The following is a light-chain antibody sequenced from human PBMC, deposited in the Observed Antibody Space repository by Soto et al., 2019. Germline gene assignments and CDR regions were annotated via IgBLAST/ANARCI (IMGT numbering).Light chain of an antibody. CDR2: DAS. Sequence: VSTQSPATLSLSTGERATHSCRASQTLSNYLAWYQQKPGQAPRLLIYDASDRATGVPVRFSGSGSGTDFTLTISSLEPEDSAVYYCQQRSDLYTVGGGTKVDIK. CDR1: QTLSNY. V-gene: IGKV3-11*01. CDR3: QQRSDLYT. J-gene: IGKJ4*01.